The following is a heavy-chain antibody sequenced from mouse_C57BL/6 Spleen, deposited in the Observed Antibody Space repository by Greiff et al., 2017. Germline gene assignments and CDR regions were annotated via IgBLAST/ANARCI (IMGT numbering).Heavy chain of an antibody. V-gene: IGHV1-53*01. J-gene: IGHJ4*01. Sequence: QVQLQQSGTELVKPGASVKLSCKASGYTFTSYWMHWVKQRPGQGLEWIGNINPSNGGTNYNEKFKGKATLTVDKSSSTAYMQLSSLTSEDSAVYYCARYKIYYAMDYWGQGTSVTVSS. CDR1: GYTFTSYW. CDR3: ARYKIYYAMDY. CDR2: INPSNGGT.